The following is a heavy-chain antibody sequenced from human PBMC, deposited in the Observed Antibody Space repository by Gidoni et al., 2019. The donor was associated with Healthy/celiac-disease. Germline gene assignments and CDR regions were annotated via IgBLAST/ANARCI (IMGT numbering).Heavy chain of an antibody. CDR1: AFTFSTYT. D-gene: IGHD3-3*01. V-gene: IGHV3-21*01. CDR2: SSSSSSYI. Sequence: EVQLVESGGGLVKPGGYLSLPCAASAFTFSTYTMNWFRQAPGKGLEWVSSSSSSSSYIYYADSVKGRFTISRDNAKNSLDLQMNSLRAEDTAVYYCARDTYDFWSGYYNYYYYGMDVWGQGTTVTVSS. J-gene: IGHJ6*02. CDR3: ARDTYDFWSGYYNYYYYGMDV.